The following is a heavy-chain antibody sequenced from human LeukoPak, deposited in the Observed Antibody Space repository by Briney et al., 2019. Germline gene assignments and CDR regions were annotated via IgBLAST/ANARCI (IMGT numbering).Heavy chain of an antibody. CDR1: GFTVSNNY. CDR2: IYSGDNT. D-gene: IGHD2-8*01. Sequence: GGSLRLSCAASGFTVSNNYMSWVRQAAGKGLEWVSFIYSGDNTYYADSVKGRFTISRDNSKNTLYLQMNSLRAEDTAVYYCTCDLDRSDGLWGQGTMVTVSS. V-gene: IGHV3-66*01. CDR3: TCDLDRSDGL. J-gene: IGHJ3*01.